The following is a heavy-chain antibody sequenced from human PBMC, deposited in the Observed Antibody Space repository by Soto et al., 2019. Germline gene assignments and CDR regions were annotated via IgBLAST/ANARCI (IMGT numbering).Heavy chain of an antibody. V-gene: IGHV4-39*01. D-gene: IGHD2-21*01. J-gene: IGHJ4*02. Sequence: PSETLSLTCTVSGGSISSSSYYWGWIRQPPGKGLEWIGSIYYSGSTYYNPSLKSRVTISVDTSKNQFSLKLSSVTAADTAVYYCARRPATVIAIDYWGKGTLVTVSS. CDR1: GGSISSSSYY. CDR2: IYYSGST. CDR3: ARRPATVIAIDY.